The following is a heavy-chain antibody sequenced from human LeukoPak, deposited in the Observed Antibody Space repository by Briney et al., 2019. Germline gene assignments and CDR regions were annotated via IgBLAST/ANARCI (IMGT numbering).Heavy chain of an antibody. D-gene: IGHD3-22*01. J-gene: IGHJ3*02. V-gene: IGHV1-69*05. Sequence: SVKVSCKASGGTFSSYAISWVRQATGQGLEWMGRIIPIFGTANYAQKFQGRVTITTDESTSTAYMELSSLRSEDTAVYYCAAYDSSGPGLFEGAAFDIWGQGTMVTVSS. CDR1: GGTFSSYA. CDR3: AAYDSSGPGLFEGAAFDI. CDR2: IIPIFGTA.